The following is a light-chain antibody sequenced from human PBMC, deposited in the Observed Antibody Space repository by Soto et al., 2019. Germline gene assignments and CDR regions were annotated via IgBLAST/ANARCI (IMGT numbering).Light chain of an antibody. J-gene: IGKJ1*01. CDR3: QQFNNYPWP. V-gene: IGKV1-5*03. CDR2: KAS. Sequence: DIQMTQSPSTLSASVGDRVTITCRASQSISSWLAWYQQKPGKAPKLLIYKASSLESGVPSRFSGSGSGTEFTLTISSLQPDDFATYYCQQFNNYPWPLGQDTKVDIK. CDR1: QSISSW.